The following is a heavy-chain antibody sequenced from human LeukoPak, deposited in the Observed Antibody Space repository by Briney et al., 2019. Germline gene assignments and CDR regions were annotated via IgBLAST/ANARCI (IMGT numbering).Heavy chain of an antibody. CDR3: LWDDKALFGY. D-gene: IGHD3-22*01. Sequence: GGSLRLSCAASGFTFSPAWMSWVRQAPGKGLEWVGRIKSIASGGTTDYAAPVKGRFTISRDDSKDTVYLQMNSLNTDDTAVYYCLWDDKALFGYWGQGTLVTVSS. J-gene: IGHJ4*02. V-gene: IGHV3-15*01. CDR1: GFTFSPAW. CDR2: IKSIASGGTT.